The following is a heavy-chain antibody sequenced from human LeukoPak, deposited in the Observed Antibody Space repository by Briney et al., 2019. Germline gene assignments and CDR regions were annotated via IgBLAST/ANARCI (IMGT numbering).Heavy chain of an antibody. J-gene: IGHJ5*02. D-gene: IGHD1-26*01. CDR1: GGSISSGGYP. V-gene: IGHV4-30-4*07. CDR3: TRASGTYSWFDP. CDR2: IYDSGST. Sequence: SQTLSLTCAVSGGSISSGGYPWSWIRQPPGKGLEGIGYIYDSGSTYYNPSLKSRVTISVDTSKNQFSLKLTSGTAADTALYYCTRASGTYSWFDPWGPGILVSVSS.